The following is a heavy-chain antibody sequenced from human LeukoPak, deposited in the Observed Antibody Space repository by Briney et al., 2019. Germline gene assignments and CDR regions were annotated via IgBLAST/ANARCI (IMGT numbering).Heavy chain of an antibody. CDR1: GFTFSSYS. CDR3: VRDHLWSFDI. V-gene: IGHV3-48*04. D-gene: IGHD2-21*01. J-gene: IGHJ3*02. CDR2: ITSSGTTI. Sequence: GGSLRLSCAASGFTFSSYSMNWVRQAPGKGPEWVSYITSSGTTIYYADSVKGRFTISRDDAKNSLYLQMNSLRAEDTAVYYCVRDHLWSFDIWGQGTVVTVSS.